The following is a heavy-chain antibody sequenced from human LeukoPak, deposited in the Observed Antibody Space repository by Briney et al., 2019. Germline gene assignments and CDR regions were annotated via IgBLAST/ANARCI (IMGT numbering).Heavy chain of an antibody. J-gene: IGHJ5*02. D-gene: IGHD3-10*01. CDR3: ARDLYGSVNRVGNWFDP. V-gene: IGHV4-4*07. Sequence: PSETLSLTCTVSGGSIGSYYWSWIRQPAGKGLEWIGRIYTSGSTNYNPSLKSRVTISVDKSKNQFSLKLSSVTAADTAVYYCARDLYGSVNRVGNWFDPWGQGTLVTVSS. CDR2: IYTSGST. CDR1: GGSIGSYY.